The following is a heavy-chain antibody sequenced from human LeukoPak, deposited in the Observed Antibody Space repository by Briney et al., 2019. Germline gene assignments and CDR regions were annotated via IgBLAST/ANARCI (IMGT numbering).Heavy chain of an antibody. J-gene: IGHJ5*02. D-gene: IGHD2-2*01. CDR2: ISSSSSTI. Sequence: GGSLRLSCAASGFTFSSYSMNWVRQAPGKGLEWVSYISSSSSTIYYADSVKGRFTISRDNAKNSLYLQMNSLRAEDTAVYYCARPHCSSTSCYWFDPWGQGTLVTVSS. V-gene: IGHV3-48*04. CDR1: GFTFSSYS. CDR3: ARPHCSSTSCYWFDP.